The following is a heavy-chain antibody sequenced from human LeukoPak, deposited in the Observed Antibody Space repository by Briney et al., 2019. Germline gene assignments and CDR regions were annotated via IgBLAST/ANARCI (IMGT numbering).Heavy chain of an antibody. CDR3: ARDKYYDTSASYYFDY. D-gene: IGHD3-22*01. V-gene: IGHV6-1*01. CDR1: GDSVSSNSAA. J-gene: IGHJ4*02. CDR2: TYYRSKWYN. Sequence: SQTLSLTCAISGDSVSSNSAAWNWIRQSPSRGLEWLGRTYYRSKWYNDYAVSVRSRITIKPDTSKSQFSLQLNSVTPEDTAVYYCARDKYYDTSASYYFDYCGQGTPVTVSS.